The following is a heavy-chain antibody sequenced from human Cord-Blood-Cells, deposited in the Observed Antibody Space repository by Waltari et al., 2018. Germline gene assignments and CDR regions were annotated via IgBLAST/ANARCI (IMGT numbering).Heavy chain of an antibody. CDR2: INHSGST. J-gene: IGHJ3*02. V-gene: IGHV4-34*01. D-gene: IGHD2-15*01. CDR3: AAASYCSGGSCYSDAFDI. CDR1: GGSFSGYY. Sequence: QVQLQQGGAGLLKPSETLSLTCAVYGGSFSGYYWSWIRPPPGKGLEWIGEINHSGSTNYNPSLKSRVTISVDTSKNQFSLKLSSVTAADTAVYYCAAASYCSGGSCYSDAFDIWGQGTKVTVSS.